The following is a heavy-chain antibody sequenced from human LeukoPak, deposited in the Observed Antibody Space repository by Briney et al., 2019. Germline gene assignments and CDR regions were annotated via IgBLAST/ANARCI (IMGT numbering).Heavy chain of an antibody. CDR2: IYSGGST. CDR3: AKDSLYYYDSN. J-gene: IGHJ4*02. D-gene: IGHD3-22*01. V-gene: IGHV3-66*01. Sequence: PGGSLRLSCAASGFTVSSNYMSWVRQAPGKGLEWVSVIYSGGSTYYTDSVKGRFTISRDNSKNTLYLQMNSLRAKDTAVYYCAKDSLYYYDSNWGQGTLVTVSS. CDR1: GFTVSSNY.